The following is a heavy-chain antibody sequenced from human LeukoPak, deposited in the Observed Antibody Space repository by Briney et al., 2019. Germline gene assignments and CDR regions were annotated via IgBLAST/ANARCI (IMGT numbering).Heavy chain of an antibody. CDR2: IYPGDSDT. V-gene: IGHV5-51*01. CDR3: ARLEYYYDSSGYYYFDY. Sequence: GSLKISCKGSGYSFTSYWIGWVRQMPGKGLEWMWIIYPGDSDTRYSPSFQGQVTISADKSISTAYLQWSSLKASDTAMYYCARLEYYYDSSGYYYFDYWGQGTLVTVSS. CDR1: GYSFTSYW. D-gene: IGHD3-22*01. J-gene: IGHJ4*02.